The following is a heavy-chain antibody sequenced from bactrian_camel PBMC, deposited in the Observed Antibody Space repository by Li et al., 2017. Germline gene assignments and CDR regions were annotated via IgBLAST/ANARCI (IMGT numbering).Heavy chain of an antibody. V-gene: IGHV3S53*01. CDR1: GAGISSYC. D-gene: IGHD5*01. J-gene: IGHJ4*01. CDR3: AATPCPPYDLGFFFSYPGISY. Sequence: HVQLVESGGGSVQAGGSLRLSCAASGAGISSYCMGWFRQAPGKEREGVASIDSKHNPTYADSVKGRFTISKDTVKNTLYLYMNNLKPEDTAMYYCAATPCPPYDLGFFFSYPGISYYGQGTQVTVS. CDR2: IDSKHNP.